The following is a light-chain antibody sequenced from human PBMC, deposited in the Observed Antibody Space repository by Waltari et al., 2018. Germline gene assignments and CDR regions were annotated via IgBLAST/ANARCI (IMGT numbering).Light chain of an antibody. CDR1: QSISKS. CDR3: QQYESSST. CDR2: KAS. V-gene: IGKV1-5*03. J-gene: IGKJ1*01. Sequence: DIQVTQSPSTLSASVGDRVTITCRASQSISKSLAWYQQRPGRAPRLLIYKASTLENGVPSRFSGSGYGTEFTLTISSLQPHDFATYYCQQYESSSTFGQGTKVEV.